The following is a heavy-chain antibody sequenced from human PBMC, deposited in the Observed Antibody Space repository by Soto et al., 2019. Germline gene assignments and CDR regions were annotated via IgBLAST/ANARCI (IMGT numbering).Heavy chain of an antibody. Sequence: ASVKVSCKASGYSFTNYDINWVRRATGQGLEWMGWMNPNSANTGYAQKFQGRVTMTRNTSISTAYMELSSLISEDTAVYYCARGRNLAVAGNFDYWGQGTLVTVSS. J-gene: IGHJ4*02. CDR2: MNPNSANT. D-gene: IGHD6-19*01. CDR3: ARGRNLAVAGNFDY. CDR1: GYSFTNYD. V-gene: IGHV1-8*01.